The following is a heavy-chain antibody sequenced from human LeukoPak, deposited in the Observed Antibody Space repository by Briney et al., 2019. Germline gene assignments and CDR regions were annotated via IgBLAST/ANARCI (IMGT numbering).Heavy chain of an antibody. CDR2: IYYSGST. CDR3: ARDGSPWHDYGDYVGPAEDWYFDL. D-gene: IGHD4-17*01. Sequence: PSETLSLTCTVSGGSISSYYWSWIRQPPGKGLEWIGYIYYSGSTNYNPSLKSRVTISVDTSKNQFSLKLSSVTAADTAVYYCARDGSPWHDYGDYVGPAEDWYFDLWGRGTLVTVSS. J-gene: IGHJ2*01. V-gene: IGHV4-59*01. CDR1: GGSISSYY.